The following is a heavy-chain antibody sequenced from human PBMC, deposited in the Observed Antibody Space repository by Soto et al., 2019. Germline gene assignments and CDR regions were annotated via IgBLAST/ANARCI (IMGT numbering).Heavy chain of an antibody. J-gene: IGHJ3*02. D-gene: IGHD1-26*01. CDR3: ARDKGSYKAQDAFDI. CDR1: GYTFTSYG. CDR2: ISAYNGNT. Sequence: QVQLVQSGAEVKKPGASVKVSCKASGYTFTSYGIIWVRQAHGQGLEWMGWISAYNGNTNYAQKLQGRVTMTTDTSTSTAYMELRSLRSDDTAVSYCARDKGSYKAQDAFDIWGQGTMVTVSS. V-gene: IGHV1-18*01.